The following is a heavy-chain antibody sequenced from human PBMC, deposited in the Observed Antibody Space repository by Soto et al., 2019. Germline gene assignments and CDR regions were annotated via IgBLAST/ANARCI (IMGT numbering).Heavy chain of an antibody. CDR3: VRDGTKTLRDWFDP. J-gene: IGHJ5*02. Sequence: SETLSLTCTVSGASISGFYWSWIRKSAGKGLEWIGRTYATGTTDYNPSLKSRVMMSVDTSKKQFSLKLRSVTAADTAVYYCVRDGTKTLRDWFDPWGQGISVTVSS. V-gene: IGHV4-4*07. D-gene: IGHD1-1*01. CDR2: TYATGTT. CDR1: GASISGFY.